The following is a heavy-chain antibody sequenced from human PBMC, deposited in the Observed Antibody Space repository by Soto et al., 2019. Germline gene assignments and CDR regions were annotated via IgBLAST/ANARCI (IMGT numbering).Heavy chain of an antibody. J-gene: IGHJ4*02. Sequence: EVQLVESGGGLVKPGGSLRLSCAASGFTFSNAWMNWVRQAPGKGLEWVSRIKSKTDGGTTDYAAPVKGRFTISRDDSKNTLYLQMNSLKTEDTAVYYCTTGVVVVVAAITDYWGQGTLVTVSS. D-gene: IGHD2-15*01. CDR2: IKSKTDGGTT. CDR3: TTGVVVVVAAITDY. CDR1: GFTFSNAW. V-gene: IGHV3-15*07.